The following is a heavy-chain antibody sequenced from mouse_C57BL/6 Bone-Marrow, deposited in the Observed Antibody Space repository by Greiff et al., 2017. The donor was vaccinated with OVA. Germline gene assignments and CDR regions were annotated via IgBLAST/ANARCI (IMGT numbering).Heavy chain of an antibody. D-gene: IGHD3-1*01. CDR2: IHPNSGST. CDR1: GYTFTSYW. CDR3: ARSGYPAWFAY. V-gene: IGHV1-64*01. J-gene: IGHJ3*01. Sequence: QVQLQQPGAELVKPGASVKLSCKASGYTFTSYWMHWVKQRPGQGLEWIGMIHPNSGSTNYNEKFKSKATLTVDKSSSTAYMQLSSLTSEDAAVYYCARSGYPAWFAYWGQGTLVTVSA.